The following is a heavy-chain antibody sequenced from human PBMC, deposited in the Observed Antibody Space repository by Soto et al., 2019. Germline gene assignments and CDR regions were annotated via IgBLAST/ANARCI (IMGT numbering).Heavy chain of an antibody. CDR2: IYYSGST. CDR3: ARDRSWHFDY. Sequence: SETLSLTCTVSGGYIISYYWSWIRQPPGKGLEWIGYIYYSGSTNYNPSLKSRVTISVDTSKNQFSLKLSSVTAADTAVYYCARDRSWHFDYWGQGTLVTVSS. J-gene: IGHJ4*02. CDR1: GGYIISYY. V-gene: IGHV4-59*01. D-gene: IGHD1-26*01.